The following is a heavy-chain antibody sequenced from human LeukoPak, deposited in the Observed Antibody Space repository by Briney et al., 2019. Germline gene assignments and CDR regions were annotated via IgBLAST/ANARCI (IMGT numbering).Heavy chain of an antibody. CDR3: ALGYSSSWYRGLFDY. J-gene: IGHJ4*02. V-gene: IGHV3-9*01. Sequence: GGSLRLSCAASGFTFDDYAMHWVRQAPGKGLEWVSGISWNSGSIVYADSVKGRFTISRDNAKNSLYLQMNSLRAEDTALYYCALGYSSSWYRGLFDYWGQGTLVTVSS. CDR2: ISWNSGSI. CDR1: GFTFDDYA. D-gene: IGHD6-13*01.